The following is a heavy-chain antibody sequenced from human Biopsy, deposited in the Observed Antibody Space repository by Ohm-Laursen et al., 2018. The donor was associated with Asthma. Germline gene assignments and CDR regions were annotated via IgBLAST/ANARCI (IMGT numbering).Heavy chain of an antibody. J-gene: IGHJ6*02. D-gene: IGHD6-13*01. CDR1: SGSGGYMRSGNYY. V-gene: IGHV4-39*01. Sequence: TLSLTCSLSSGSGGYMRSGNYYWGWIRQPPVKGLEWIGSIYYSRTTYYNPSLESRVTVSADTSKNQFSLKLTSVTAADTAVYYCVRGSSSWHHGPFHYYYGLDVWGQGTTATVSS. CDR2: IYYSRTT. CDR3: VRGSSSWHHGPFHYYYGLDV.